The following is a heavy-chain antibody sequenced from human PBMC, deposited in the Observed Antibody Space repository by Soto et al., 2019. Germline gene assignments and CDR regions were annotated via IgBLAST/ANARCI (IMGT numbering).Heavy chain of an antibody. CDR1: GGSISSSSYY. CDR3: ARQDFLPRGFILRQPTNPDY. D-gene: IGHD3-10*01. V-gene: IGHV4-39*01. Sequence: SETLSLTCTVSGGSISSSSYYWGWIRQPPGKGLEWIGSIYYSGSTYYNPSLKSRVTISVDTSKNQFSLKLSSVTAADTAVYYCARQDFLPRGFILRQPTNPDYWGQGTPVTVSS. J-gene: IGHJ4*02. CDR2: IYYSGST.